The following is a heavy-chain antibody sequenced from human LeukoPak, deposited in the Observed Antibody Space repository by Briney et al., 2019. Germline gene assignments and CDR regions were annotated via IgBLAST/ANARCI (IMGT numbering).Heavy chain of an antibody. CDR1: GFTFSSYS. Sequence: GGSLRLSCAASGFTFSSYSMNWVRQAPGKGLEWVSSISSSSSYIYYADSVKGRFTISRDNAKNSLYLQMNSLRAEDTAVYYCAREKDSSSLGNSFDYWGQGTLVTVSS. D-gene: IGHD6-6*01. J-gene: IGHJ4*02. CDR2: ISSSSSYI. CDR3: AREKDSSSLGNSFDY. V-gene: IGHV3-21*01.